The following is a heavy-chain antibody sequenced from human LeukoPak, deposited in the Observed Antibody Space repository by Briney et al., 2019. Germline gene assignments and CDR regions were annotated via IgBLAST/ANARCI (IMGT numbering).Heavy chain of an antibody. CDR2: IDWDDDK. J-gene: IGHJ4*02. Sequence: SGPALVKPTQTLTLTCTFSGFSLSTSAMCVSWIRQPPGKALEWLTLIDWDDDKYYSTSLKTRLSISKDTSKNQVVLTMTNMDPVDTATYYCARYSGSGNYYFDYWGQGTLVTVSS. CDR1: GFSLSTSAMC. CDR3: ARYSGSGNYYFDY. V-gene: IGHV2-70*01. D-gene: IGHD3-10*01.